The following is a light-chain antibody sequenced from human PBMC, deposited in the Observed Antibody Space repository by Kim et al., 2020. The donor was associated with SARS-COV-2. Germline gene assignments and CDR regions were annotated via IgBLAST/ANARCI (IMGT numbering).Light chain of an antibody. CDR3: QQRSNWLIT. V-gene: IGKV3-11*01. CDR2: DTS. CDR1: ENISRY. J-gene: IGKJ5*01. Sequence: LSPGERATRSCRASENISRYLAWYQKKPGQAPRLLIYDTSNTATGIPARFSGSGSGTDFILTINSLEPEDFAVYYCQQRSNWLITFGQGTRLEIK.